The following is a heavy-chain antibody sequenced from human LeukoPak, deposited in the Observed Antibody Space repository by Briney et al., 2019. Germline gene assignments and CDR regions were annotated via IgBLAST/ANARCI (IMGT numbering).Heavy chain of an antibody. J-gene: IGHJ4*02. CDR3: AKVSVCYGCYLDY. Sequence: GGTLRLSCAASGYTFSRDGLTRVGRAPGKGGRWVSTINGAGDNTYYAETVQGRFTISRDNSKNTLYLQMHSLRAEDTAIYYCAKVSVCYGCYLDYWGQGTLVTVS. V-gene: IGHV3-23*01. CDR1: GYTFSRDG. CDR2: INGAGDNT. D-gene: IGHD3-16*01.